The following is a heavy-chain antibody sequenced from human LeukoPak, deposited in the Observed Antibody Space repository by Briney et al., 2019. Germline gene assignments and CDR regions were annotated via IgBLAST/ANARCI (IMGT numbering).Heavy chain of an antibody. Sequence: SQTLSLTCAVSGGSISSCGYSWSRIRQPPGKGLEWVGYIYHSGSTYYTPSLKSRVTISVDRPQNQFSLKLSSVTAADTAVYYCARRGYSYNDAFDIWGQGTMVTVSS. J-gene: IGHJ3*02. CDR3: ARRGYSYNDAFDI. V-gene: IGHV4-30-2*01. D-gene: IGHD5-18*01. CDR1: GGSISSCGYS. CDR2: IYHSGST.